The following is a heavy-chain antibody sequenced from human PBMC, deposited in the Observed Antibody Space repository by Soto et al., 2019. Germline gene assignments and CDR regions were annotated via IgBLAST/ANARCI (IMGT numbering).Heavy chain of an antibody. CDR3: ARARIAAAGDWFDP. J-gene: IGHJ5*02. D-gene: IGHD6-13*01. CDR1: GFTFSSYW. CDR2: INSDGSST. V-gene: IGHV3-74*01. Sequence: RLSCAASGFTFSSYWMHWVRQAPGKGLVWVSRINSDGSSTSYADSVKGRFTISRDNAKNTLYLQINSLRAEDTAVYYCARARIAAAGDWFDPWGQGTLVTVSS.